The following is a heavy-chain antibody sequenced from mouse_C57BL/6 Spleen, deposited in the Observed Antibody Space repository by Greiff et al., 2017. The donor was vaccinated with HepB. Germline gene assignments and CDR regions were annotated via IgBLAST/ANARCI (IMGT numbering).Heavy chain of an antibody. CDR1: GYTFTSYW. V-gene: IGHV1-59*01. CDR3: ARDYYGSSNWFAY. Sequence: VQLQQPGAELVRPGTSVKLSCKASGYTFTSYWMHWVKQRPGQGLEWIGVIDPSDSYTNYNQKFKGKATLTVDTSSSTAYMQLSSLTSEDSAVYYCARDYYGSSNWFAYWGQGTLVTVSA. CDR2: IDPSDSYT. J-gene: IGHJ3*01. D-gene: IGHD1-1*01.